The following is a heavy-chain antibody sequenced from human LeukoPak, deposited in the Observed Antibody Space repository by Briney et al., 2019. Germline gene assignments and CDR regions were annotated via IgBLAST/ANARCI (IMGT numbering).Heavy chain of an antibody. Sequence: GGSLRLSCRASGFVFSDYTMNWVRQAPGRGLEWISYISRSSGTIYYADSVKGRFTISRDNGKNSLYLQMNSLRAEDTAVYYCARTAPYSRAFDIWGQGTMVTVSS. CDR1: GFVFSDYT. D-gene: IGHD1-26*01. CDR2: ISRSSGTI. J-gene: IGHJ3*02. V-gene: IGHV3-48*01. CDR3: ARTAPYSRAFDI.